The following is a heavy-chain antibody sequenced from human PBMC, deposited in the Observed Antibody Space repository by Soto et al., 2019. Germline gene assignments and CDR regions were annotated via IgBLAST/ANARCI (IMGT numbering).Heavy chain of an antibody. CDR3: ARLSDYYDSSGYYYVGAFDI. Sequence: SETLSLTCTVSGGSISSYYWSWIRQPPGKGLEWIGYIYYSGSTNYNPSLKSRVTISVDTSKNQFSLKLSSVTAADTAVYYCARLSDYYDSSGYYYVGAFDIWGQGKMVTVSS. D-gene: IGHD3-22*01. J-gene: IGHJ3*02. V-gene: IGHV4-59*01. CDR1: GGSISSYY. CDR2: IYYSGST.